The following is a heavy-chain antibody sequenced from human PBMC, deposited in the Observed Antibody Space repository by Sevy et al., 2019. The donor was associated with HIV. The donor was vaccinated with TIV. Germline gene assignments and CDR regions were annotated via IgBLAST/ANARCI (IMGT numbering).Heavy chain of an antibody. CDR2: IYPGYSDT. D-gene: IGHD4-17*01. CDR3: ARRGGYGDPEERAFDI. CDR1: GYSFTSYW. V-gene: IGHV5-51*01. Sequence: GESLKISCRGSGYSFTSYWIGWVRQMPGKGLEWMGIIYPGYSDTRDSPSFQGQVTISADKSIGTAYLQWSSLKASDTAMYYCARRGGYGDPEERAFDIWGQGTMVTVSS. J-gene: IGHJ3*02.